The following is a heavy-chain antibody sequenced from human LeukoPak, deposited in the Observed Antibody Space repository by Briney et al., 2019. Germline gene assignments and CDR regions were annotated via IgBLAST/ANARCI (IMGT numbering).Heavy chain of an antibody. V-gene: IGHV3-23*01. CDR2: IRGDGVTT. CDR1: GFTFSSHG. Sequence: PGGSLRLSCVASGFTFSSHGMNWVRQAPGKGLEWVSGIRGDGVTTYYADSVKGRFTISRDNSKNTLYLQMNSLRAEDTAVYYCARGPSGYHNTGGQGTLVTVSS. CDR3: ARGPSGYHNT. J-gene: IGHJ4*02. D-gene: IGHD5-12*01.